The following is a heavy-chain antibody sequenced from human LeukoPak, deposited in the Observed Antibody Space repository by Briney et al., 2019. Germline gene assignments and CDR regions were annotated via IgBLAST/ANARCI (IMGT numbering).Heavy chain of an antibody. V-gene: IGHV3-30*18. D-gene: IGHD1-26*01. CDR1: GFTFSSYG. J-gene: IGHJ6*02. CDR2: ISYDGSNK. Sequence: GGSLRLSCAASGFTFSSYGMHWVRQAPGKGLEWVAVISYDGSNKYYADSVKGRFTISRDNSKNTLYLQMNSLRAEDTAVYYCAKGGGTVGATTFHYYGMDVWGQGTSVTVSS. CDR3: AKGGGTVGATTFHYYGMDV.